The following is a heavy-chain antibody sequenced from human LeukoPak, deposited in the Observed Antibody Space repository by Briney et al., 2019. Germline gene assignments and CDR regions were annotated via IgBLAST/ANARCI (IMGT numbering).Heavy chain of an antibody. Sequence: ASVKVSCKVSGYTLTELSMHWVRQAPGKGLEWMGGFDPEDGETIYAQKFQGRVTMTEDTSTDTDYMELSSLRSEDTAVYYCATAVLQSYYYYMDVWGKGTTVTVSS. J-gene: IGHJ6*03. CDR3: ATAVLQSYYYYMDV. CDR1: GYTLTELS. CDR2: FDPEDGET. V-gene: IGHV1-24*01.